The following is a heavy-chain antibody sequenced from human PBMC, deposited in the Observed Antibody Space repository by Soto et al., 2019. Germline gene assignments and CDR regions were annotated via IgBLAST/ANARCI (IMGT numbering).Heavy chain of an antibody. CDR3: ARGGSSGWFFLDY. Sequence: GGSLRLSCAASGFTFSTYEMYWVRQAPGNGLEWVSYISSSSNAIYYGDSVKGRFTISRDNAKNSLHLRMSSLRAEDTAIYYCARGGSSGWFFLDYWGQGALVTVSS. CDR1: GFTFSTYE. CDR2: ISSSSNAI. J-gene: IGHJ4*02. V-gene: IGHV3-48*03. D-gene: IGHD6-19*01.